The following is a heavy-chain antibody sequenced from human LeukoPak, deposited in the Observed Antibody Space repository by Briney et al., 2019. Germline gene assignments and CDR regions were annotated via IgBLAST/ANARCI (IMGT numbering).Heavy chain of an antibody. CDR1: GFTFTSSA. D-gene: IGHD5-12*01. V-gene: IGHV1-58*01. CDR2: IVVGSGNT. J-gene: IGHJ4*02. CDR3: AAGSGYESQGDY. Sequence: SVKVSCKASGFTFTSSAVQWVRQARGQRLEWIGWIVVGSGNTNYAQKFQERVTITRDMSTSTAYMELSSLRSEDTAVYYCAAGSGYESQGDYWGQGTLVTVSS.